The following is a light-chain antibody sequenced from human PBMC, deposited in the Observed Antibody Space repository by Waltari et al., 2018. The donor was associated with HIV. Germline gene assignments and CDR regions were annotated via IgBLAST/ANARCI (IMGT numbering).Light chain of an antibody. V-gene: IGLV1-47*01. CDR3: AAWDGSLSAYVL. J-gene: IGLJ2*01. Sequence: QSVLTQPPSASGTPGQRVTISCSGRSSNIGSNYVSWYQQLPGTAPKLLIYRNNQRPSGVPDRFSGSKSGTSASLAISGLRSDDEADYYCAAWDGSLSAYVLFGGGTKLTVL. CDR1: SSNIGSNY. CDR2: RNN.